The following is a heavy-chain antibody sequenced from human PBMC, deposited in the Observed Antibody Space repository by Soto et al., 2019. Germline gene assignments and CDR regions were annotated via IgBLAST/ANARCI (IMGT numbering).Heavy chain of an antibody. CDR2: IIPIFGTA. J-gene: IGHJ3*02. CDR3: ARVSKNIVVVVAAIGDAFDI. CDR1: GGTFSSYA. V-gene: IGHV1-69*13. D-gene: IGHD2-15*01. Sequence: SVKVSCKASGGTFSSYAISWVRQAPGQGLEWMGGIIPIFGTANYAQKFQGRVTITADESTSTAYMELSSLRSEDTAVHYCARVSKNIVVVVAAIGDAFDIWGQGTMVTVSS.